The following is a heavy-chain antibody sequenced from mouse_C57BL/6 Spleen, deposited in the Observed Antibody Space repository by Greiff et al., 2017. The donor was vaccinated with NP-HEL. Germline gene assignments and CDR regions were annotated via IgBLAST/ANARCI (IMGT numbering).Heavy chain of an antibody. CDR2: IYPGSGST. CDR1: GYTFTSYW. D-gene: IGHD2-1*01. CDR3: ERTLYRWNDGPWFAY. J-gene: IGHJ3*01. V-gene: IGHV1-55*01. Sequence: VQLQQPGAELVKPGASVKMSCKASGYTFTSYWITWVKQRPGQGLEWIGAIYPGSGSTNYNEKFKSKATLPVDTSSSTAYMQLSSLTSEYSAVYYCERTLYRWNDGPWFAYWGQGTLVTVSA.